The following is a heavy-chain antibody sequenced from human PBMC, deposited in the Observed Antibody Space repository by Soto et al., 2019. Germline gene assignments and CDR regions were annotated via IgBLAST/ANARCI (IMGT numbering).Heavy chain of an antibody. CDR1: GFTVSSNY. CDR2: IYSGGST. J-gene: IGHJ4*02. D-gene: IGHD5-12*01. Sequence: GGSLRLSCAASGFTVSSNYMSWVRQAPGKGLEWVSVIYSGGSTYYADSVKGRFTISRDNSKNTLYLQMNSLRAEDTAVYYCARVVWLPQAHYFDYWGQGTLVTVSS. CDR3: ARVVWLPQAHYFDY. V-gene: IGHV3-66*01.